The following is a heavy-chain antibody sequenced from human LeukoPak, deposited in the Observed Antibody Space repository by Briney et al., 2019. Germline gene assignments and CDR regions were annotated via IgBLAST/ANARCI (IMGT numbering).Heavy chain of an antibody. CDR3: ARASIRHSRDTSMVSSFGGFDY. V-gene: IGHV3-53*01. D-gene: IGHD5-18*01. CDR2: IYSGGST. CDR1: GFTVSSNY. Sequence: GGSLRLSCAASGFTVSSNYMSWVRQAPGKGLEWVSVIYSGGSTYYADSVKGRFTISRDNSKNTLYLQRNSLRAEDTAVYYCARASIRHSRDTSMVSSFGGFDYWGQGTLVTVSS. J-gene: IGHJ4*02.